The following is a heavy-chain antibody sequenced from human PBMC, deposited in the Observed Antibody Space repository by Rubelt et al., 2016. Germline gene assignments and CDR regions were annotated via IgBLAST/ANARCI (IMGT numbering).Heavy chain of an antibody. Sequence: QLQLQESGPGLVKPSETLSLTCTVSGYSISSGYYWSWIRLPPGKGLEWIGELNHSGSTNYNPSLKSPITISVDTSKNQFPRRRSAVTAADTAVYYCAGETQPTVTTRGEVDYWGQGTLVTVSS. CDR3: AGETQPTVTTRGEVDY. V-gene: IGHV4-38-2*02. CDR1: GYSISSGYY. J-gene: IGHJ4*02. D-gene: IGHD4-17*01. CDR2: LNHSGST.